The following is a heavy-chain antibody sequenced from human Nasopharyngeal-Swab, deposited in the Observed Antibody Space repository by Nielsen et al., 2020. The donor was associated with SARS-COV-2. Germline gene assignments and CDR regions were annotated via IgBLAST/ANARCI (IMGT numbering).Heavy chain of an antibody. V-gene: IGHV3-9*01. J-gene: IGHJ5*02. Sequence: GGSLRLSCATSGFTFSNYWMHWVRQAPGKGLEWVSGISWNSGSIGYADSVKGRFTISRDNAKNSLYLQMNSLRAEDTALYYCAKGGYCSGGSCFNWFDPWGQGTLVTVSS. CDR2: ISWNSGSI. D-gene: IGHD2-15*01. CDR3: AKGGYCSGGSCFNWFDP. CDR1: GFTFSNYW.